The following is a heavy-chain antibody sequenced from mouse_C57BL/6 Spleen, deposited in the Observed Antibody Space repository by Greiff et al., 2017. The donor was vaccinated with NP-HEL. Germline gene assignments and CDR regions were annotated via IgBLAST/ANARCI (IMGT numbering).Heavy chain of an antibody. V-gene: IGHV1-55*01. Sequence: QVQLQQSGAELVKPGASVKMSCKASGYTFTSYWITWVKQRPGQGLEWIGDIYPGSDSTNYNEKFKSKATLTVDTSSSTAYMQLSSLTSEDSAVYYCARHGSSYDWYFDVWGTGTTVTVSS. CDR3: ARHGSSYDWYFDV. J-gene: IGHJ1*03. CDR1: GYTFTSYW. CDR2: IYPGSDST. D-gene: IGHD1-1*01.